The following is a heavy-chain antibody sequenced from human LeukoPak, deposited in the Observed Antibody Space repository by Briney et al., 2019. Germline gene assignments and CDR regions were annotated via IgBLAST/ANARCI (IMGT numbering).Heavy chain of an antibody. J-gene: IGHJ4*02. CDR2: ISGSGGST. Sequence: GGSLRLSCAASGFTFSSYAMSWVRQAPGKGLEWVSAISGSGGSTYYADSVKGRFTISRDNSKNTLYLQMNSLRAEDTAVYYCAKDGRGLQRWHPPVNYWGQGTLVTVSS. CDR3: AKDGRGLQRWHPPVNY. CDR1: GFTFSSYA. D-gene: IGHD5-24*01. V-gene: IGHV3-23*01.